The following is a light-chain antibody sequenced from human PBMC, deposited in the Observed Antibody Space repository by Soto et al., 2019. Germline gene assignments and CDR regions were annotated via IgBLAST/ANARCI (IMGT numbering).Light chain of an antibody. Sequence: QSALTQPRSVSGSPGQSVTISCTGTSSDVGGYNYVSWYQQHPGKAPKLMIYDVSKRPPGVPDRFSGSKSGNTASLTISGLQAEDEADYYCCSYAGSLGYVFGTGTKVTVL. V-gene: IGLV2-11*01. CDR1: SSDVGGYNY. CDR2: DVS. J-gene: IGLJ1*01. CDR3: CSYAGSLGYV.